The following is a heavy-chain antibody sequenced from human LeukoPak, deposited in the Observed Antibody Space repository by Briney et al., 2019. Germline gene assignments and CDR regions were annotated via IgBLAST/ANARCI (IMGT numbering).Heavy chain of an antibody. D-gene: IGHD5-18*01. Sequence: ASVKVSCKASGGTFSSYAISWVRQAPGQGLEWMGWISAYNGNTEYAQKLQARLTLTIDTSTRTTYMELRSLRSDDTAVYFCARVPSPRYSYGYSDYWGQGTLVTVSS. CDR2: ISAYNGNT. J-gene: IGHJ4*02. CDR3: ARVPSPRYSYGYSDY. CDR1: GGTFSSYA. V-gene: IGHV1-18*01.